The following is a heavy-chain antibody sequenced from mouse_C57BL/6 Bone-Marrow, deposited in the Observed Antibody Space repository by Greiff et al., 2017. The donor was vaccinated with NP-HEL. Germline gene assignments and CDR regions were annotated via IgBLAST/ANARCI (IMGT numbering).Heavy chain of an antibody. CDR3: AKIYDGYYGGYFDV. J-gene: IGHJ1*03. CDR1: GYTFTSYW. D-gene: IGHD2-3*01. V-gene: IGHV1-55*01. CDR2: IYPGSGST. Sequence: VQLQQSGAELVKPGASVKMSCKASGYTFTSYWITWVKQRPGQGLEWIGDIYPGSGSTNYNEKFKSKATLTVDTSSSTAYMQLSSLTSEDSAVYYCAKIYDGYYGGYFDVWGTGTTVTVSS.